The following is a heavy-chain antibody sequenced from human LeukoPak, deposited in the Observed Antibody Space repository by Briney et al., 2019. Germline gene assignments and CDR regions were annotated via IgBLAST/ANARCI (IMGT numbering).Heavy chain of an antibody. D-gene: IGHD4-11*01. CDR2: IIPIFGTA. CDR1: GDTFSSYA. Sequence: SVKVSCKASGDTFSSYAINWVRQAPGQGLEWMGRIIPIFGTANYAQMFQGRVTITTDESTSTAYMELSSLRSEDTAVYYCARDSNSIFDYWGQGTLVTVSS. J-gene: IGHJ4*02. CDR3: ARDSNSIFDY. V-gene: IGHV1-69*05.